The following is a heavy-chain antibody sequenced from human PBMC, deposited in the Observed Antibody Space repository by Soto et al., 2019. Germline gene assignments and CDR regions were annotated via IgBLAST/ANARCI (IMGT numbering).Heavy chain of an antibody. J-gene: IGHJ4*02. Sequence: QVQLVESGGGVVQPGRSLRLSCADSGFTFSSYGLHWVRQAPGKGLEWVAFISYPGTNKYYADSVKGRFTISRDNSKNTLYLQMNSLRAEDTAVYYCAKSSYSYGYDCDHWGQGTLVTVSS. CDR1: GFTFSSYG. CDR2: ISYPGTNK. V-gene: IGHV3-30*18. D-gene: IGHD5-18*01. CDR3: AKSSYSYGYDCDH.